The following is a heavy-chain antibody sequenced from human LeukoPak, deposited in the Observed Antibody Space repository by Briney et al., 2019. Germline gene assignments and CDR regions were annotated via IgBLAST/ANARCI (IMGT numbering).Heavy chain of an antibody. J-gene: IGHJ4*02. CDR3: ASEPSSLSLAAAGTLDY. CDR2: IRYDGSNK. D-gene: IGHD6-13*01. V-gene: IGHV3-30*02. Sequence: GGSLRLSCAASGFTFSSYGMHWVRQAPGKGLEWVAFIRYDGSNKYYADSVKGRFTISRDNSKNTLYLQMNSLRAEDTAVYYCASEPSSLSLAAAGTLDYWGQGTLVTVSS. CDR1: GFTFSSYG.